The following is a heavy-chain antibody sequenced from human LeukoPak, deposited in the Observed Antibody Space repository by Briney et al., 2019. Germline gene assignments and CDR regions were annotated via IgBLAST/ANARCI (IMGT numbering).Heavy chain of an antibody. CDR1: GFTFSSYS. D-gene: IGHD3-10*01. V-gene: IGHV3-21*04. J-gene: IGHJ3*02. CDR2: ISTSSSYI. Sequence: AGGSLRLSCAASGFTFSSYSMNWVRQAPGKGLEWVSSISTSSSYIYYADSVKGRFTISRDNARNSLYLQMNSLRAEDTAVYYCAKSNGYGLVDIWGQGTMVTVSS. CDR3: AKSNGYGLVDI.